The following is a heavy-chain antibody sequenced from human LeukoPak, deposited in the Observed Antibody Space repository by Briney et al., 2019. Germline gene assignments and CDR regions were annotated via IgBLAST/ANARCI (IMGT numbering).Heavy chain of an antibody. CDR1: GGSISSYY. CDR3: ARLRFDFWSGYTHPYFDY. J-gene: IGHJ4*02. V-gene: IGHV4-59*08. CDR2: IYYSGST. D-gene: IGHD3-3*01. Sequence: SETLSLTCTVSGGSISSYYWSWIRQPPGKGLEWIGYIYYSGSTNYNPSLKSRVTISVDTSKIQFSLKLSSVAATDTAVYFCARLRFDFWSGYTHPYFDYWGQGTLVTVSS.